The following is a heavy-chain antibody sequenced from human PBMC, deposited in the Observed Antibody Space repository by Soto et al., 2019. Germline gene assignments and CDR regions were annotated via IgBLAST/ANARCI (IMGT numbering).Heavy chain of an antibody. D-gene: IGHD1-26*01. Sequence: QVQLQPWGAGLLTPSETLSLTCAVYGGSFSAYYWTWIRQPPGKGLEWIGEINHSGSTNYNPSLKSRGTISVASSNSQFSLEPRSVTAADTAVYYCAREETRNRNYCIYSGCYLDAFHFCGQGTMGTVSS. CDR1: GGSFSAYY. J-gene: IGHJ3*01. CDR2: INHSGST. CDR3: AREETRNRNYCIYSGCYLDAFHF. V-gene: IGHV4-34*01.